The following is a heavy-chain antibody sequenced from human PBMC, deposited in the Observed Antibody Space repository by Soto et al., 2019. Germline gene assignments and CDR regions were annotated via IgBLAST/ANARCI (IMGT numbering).Heavy chain of an antibody. V-gene: IGHV4-4*02. J-gene: IGHJ3*02. D-gene: IGHD3-9*01. Sequence: SETLSLTCAVSGGSISSSDWWTWVRQPPGKGLEWIGEIYHSGSTNYNPSLKSRVIISLDRAKSQFSLNLSSVTAADTAVYYCARGEDYDILTAAAGSAFDIWGQGTMVTVS. CDR2: IYHSGST. CDR3: ARGEDYDILTAAAGSAFDI. CDR1: GGSISSSDW.